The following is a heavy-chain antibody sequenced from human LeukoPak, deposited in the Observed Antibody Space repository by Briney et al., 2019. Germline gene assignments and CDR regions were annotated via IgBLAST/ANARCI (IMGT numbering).Heavy chain of an antibody. CDR3: ARDSGGSYSVEYYFDY. D-gene: IGHD1-26*01. V-gene: IGHV4-61*02. Sequence: PSETLSLTCTVSGGSISSGSYYWSWIRQPAGKGLEWIGRIYTSGSTNYNPSLKSRVTMSVDTSKNQFSLKLSSVTAADTAVYYCARDSGGSYSVEYYFDYWGQGTLVTVSS. CDR2: IYTSGST. CDR1: GGSISSGSYY. J-gene: IGHJ4*02.